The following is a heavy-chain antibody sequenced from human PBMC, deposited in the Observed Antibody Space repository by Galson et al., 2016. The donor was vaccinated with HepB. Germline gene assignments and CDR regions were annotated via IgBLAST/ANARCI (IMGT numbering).Heavy chain of an antibody. D-gene: IGHD3-10*01. CDR3: ARDVGGWGSY. CDR2: TNEYGSIT. J-gene: IGHJ4*02. CDR1: GFSFSGFW. V-gene: IGHV3-74*01. Sequence: SLRLSCAASGFSFSGFWMHWVRQVPGKGLVWVARTNEYGSITDYADSVKGRFTISRDNSKNTLYLQMSSLRAEDTAVYFCARDVGGWGSYWGQGTLVTDSS.